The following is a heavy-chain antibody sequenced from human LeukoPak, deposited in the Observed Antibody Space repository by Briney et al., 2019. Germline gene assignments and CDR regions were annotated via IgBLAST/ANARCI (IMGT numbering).Heavy chain of an antibody. V-gene: IGHV3-30*03. CDR2: ISYDGSNK. CDR1: GFTFSSYG. CDR3: TRLPGPDWWELTEDGMDV. J-gene: IGHJ6*02. D-gene: IGHD1-26*01. Sequence: AGGSLRLSCAASGFTFSSYGMHWVRQAPGKGLEWVAVISYDGSNKYYPDSVKGRFTISRDNSKNTLYLQMNSLKTEDTAVYYCTRLPGPDWWELTEDGMDVWGQGTTVTVSS.